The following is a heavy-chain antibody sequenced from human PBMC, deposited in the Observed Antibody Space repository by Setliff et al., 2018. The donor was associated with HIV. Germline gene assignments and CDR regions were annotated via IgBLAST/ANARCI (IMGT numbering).Heavy chain of an antibody. V-gene: IGHV4-4*02. CDR2: VCQRGGI. Sequence: SETLSLTCAVSGDPINTPHCWSWVRRSLEKGLEWIGEVCQRGGINYNPFLWSRASISMDKPRNYFSLEMASMTAADTAVYFCVRNHEWALGTWGQGLLVTVSS. J-gene: IGHJ5*02. D-gene: IGHD1-26*01. CDR1: GDPINTPHC. CDR3: VRNHEWALGT.